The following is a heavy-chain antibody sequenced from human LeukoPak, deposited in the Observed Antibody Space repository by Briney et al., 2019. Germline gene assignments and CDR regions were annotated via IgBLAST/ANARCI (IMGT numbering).Heavy chain of an antibody. CDR1: GGSISSYY. D-gene: IGHD3-22*01. J-gene: IGHJ4*02. CDR3: ARGRYYYDSSGYHYWDY. CDR2: IYYSGST. Sequence: SETLSLTCTVSGGSISSYYWSWIRQPPGKGLEWIGNIYYSGSTNYNPSLKSRVTISVDTSKNQFSLKLSSVTAADTAVYYCARGRYYYDSSGYHYWDYWGQGTLVTVSS. V-gene: IGHV4-59*01.